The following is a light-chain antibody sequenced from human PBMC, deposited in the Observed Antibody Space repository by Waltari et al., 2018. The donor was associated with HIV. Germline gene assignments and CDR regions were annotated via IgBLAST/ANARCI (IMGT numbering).Light chain of an antibody. V-gene: IGLV3-1*01. CDR2: QDT. CDR1: KLGDKF. J-gene: IGLJ3*02. Sequence: SYELTQPPSLSVSPGQTATITCSGYKLGDKFVSWYQQKPGQSPFLVIFQDTKRPSDIPERFSGSSSGNTATLTIRGTQAMDEADYYCQALDSNTVVFGGGTKLAVL. CDR3: QALDSNTVV.